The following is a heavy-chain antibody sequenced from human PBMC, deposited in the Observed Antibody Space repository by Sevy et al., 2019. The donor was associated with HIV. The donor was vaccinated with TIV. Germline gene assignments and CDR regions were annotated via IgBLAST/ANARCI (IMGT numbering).Heavy chain of an antibody. CDR3: ARDTPYGMDV. CDR2: ISYDGSNK. Sequence: GGSLRLSCAASGFTFSSYAMHWVRQAPGKGLEWLAVISYDGSNKYYADSVKGRFTISRDNSKNTLYLQMNSLRAEDTAVYYCARDTPYGMDVWGQGTTVTVSS. CDR1: GFTFSSYA. J-gene: IGHJ6*02. V-gene: IGHV3-30*04.